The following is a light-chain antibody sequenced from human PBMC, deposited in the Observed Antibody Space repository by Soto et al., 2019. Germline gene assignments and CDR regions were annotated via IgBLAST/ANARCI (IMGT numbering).Light chain of an antibody. CDR2: TVS. CDR1: QDIRSA. Sequence: DIQLTQSPSFLSASVGDRLTITCRASQDIRSAFAWYQQKPGKAPNLLIYTVSTLQSGVPSRFSGSRSGTEFTLTISSLQPEDFATCYCQQFNSSPFSFGGGTKAEI. CDR3: QQFNSSPFS. V-gene: IGKV1-9*01. J-gene: IGKJ4*02.